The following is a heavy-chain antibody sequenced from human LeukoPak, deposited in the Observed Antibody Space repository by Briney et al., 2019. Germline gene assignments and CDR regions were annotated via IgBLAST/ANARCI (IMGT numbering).Heavy chain of an antibody. CDR1: GYTFTSYG. Sequence: ASGKVSCKASGYTFTSYGISWVRQAPGQGLEWMGWISAYNGNTNYAQKLQGRVTMTTDTSTSTAYMELRSLRSDDTAVYYCAREDYYDSSGPNFDYWGQGTLVTVSS. CDR2: ISAYNGNT. D-gene: IGHD3-22*01. J-gene: IGHJ4*02. V-gene: IGHV1-18*01. CDR3: AREDYYDSSGPNFDY.